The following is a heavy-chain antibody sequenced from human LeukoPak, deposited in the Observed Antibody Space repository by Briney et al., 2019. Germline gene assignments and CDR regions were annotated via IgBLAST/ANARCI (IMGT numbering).Heavy chain of an antibody. CDR2: ISGSGGST. D-gene: IGHD3-3*01. CDR3: AKGVLRSLELNWFDP. J-gene: IGHJ5*02. Sequence: GGSLRLSCAASGFTFSSYAMSWVRQAPGKGLEWVSAISGSGGSTYYADSVKGRFTISRDNSKNTLYLQMNSLRAEDTAVYYCAKGVLRSLELNWFDPWGQGTLVTVSS. CDR1: GFTFSSYA. V-gene: IGHV3-23*01.